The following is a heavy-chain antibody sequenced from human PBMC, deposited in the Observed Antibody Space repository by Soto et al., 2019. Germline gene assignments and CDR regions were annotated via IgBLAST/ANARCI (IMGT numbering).Heavy chain of an antibody. D-gene: IGHD1-7*01. Sequence: GGSLRLSCGVSGFSFSRYWMHWVRQAPGKGLVWVSRINPDGRRTDYADSVKGRFTISRDNAKNTLYLQMNSLRAEDTAVYYCARDGLWNWNYYYYYYGMDVWGQGTTVTVSS. CDR1: GFSFSRYW. J-gene: IGHJ6*02. V-gene: IGHV3-74*01. CDR2: INPDGRRT. CDR3: ARDGLWNWNYYYYYYGMDV.